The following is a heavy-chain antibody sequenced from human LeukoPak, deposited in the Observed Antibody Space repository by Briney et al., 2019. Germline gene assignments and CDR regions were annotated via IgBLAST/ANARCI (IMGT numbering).Heavy chain of an antibody. CDR2: IYHSGST. Sequence: SETLSLTCTVSGGSISSGGYYWNWIRQPPGKGLEWIGYIYHSGSTYYNPSLKSRVTISVDRSKNQFSLKLSSVTAVDTAVYYCARHSAHSSTNDAFDLWGQGTLVTVSS. V-gene: IGHV4-30-2*01. J-gene: IGHJ3*01. D-gene: IGHD6-13*01. CDR3: ARHSAHSSTNDAFDL. CDR1: GGSISSGGYY.